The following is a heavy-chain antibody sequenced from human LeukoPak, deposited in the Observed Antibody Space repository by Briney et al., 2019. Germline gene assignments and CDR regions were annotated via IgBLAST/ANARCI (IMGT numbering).Heavy chain of an antibody. CDR1: GGSFSSYY. Sequence: PSETLSLTCAVYGGSFSSYYWSWIRQPPGKGLEWIGEIDHSGNTNYNPSLKSRVTMSVDTSKNQFSLRLSSVTAADTTVYYCARGASSGWNDAFDIWGQGTMVTVSS. CDR3: ARGASSGWNDAFDI. D-gene: IGHD6-19*01. V-gene: IGHV4-34*01. CDR2: IDHSGNT. J-gene: IGHJ3*02.